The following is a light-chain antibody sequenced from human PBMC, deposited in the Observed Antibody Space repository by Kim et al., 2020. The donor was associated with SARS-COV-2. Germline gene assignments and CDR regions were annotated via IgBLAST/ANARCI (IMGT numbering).Light chain of an antibody. CDR3: QAWGTHTRV. V-gene: IGLV3-1*01. CDR1: TLGELY. J-gene: IGLJ3*02. Sequence: VSPGQSATITCSGETLGELYTCWYQQKPGQPPVLVIFQDSKRPSGIPEGYSGSNSGNTATLTIRGTQAMEEADYYCQAWGTHTRVFGGGTQLTVL. CDR2: QDS.